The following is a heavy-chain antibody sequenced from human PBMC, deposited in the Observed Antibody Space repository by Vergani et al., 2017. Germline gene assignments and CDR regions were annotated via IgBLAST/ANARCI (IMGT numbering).Heavy chain of an antibody. CDR1: GYSISSGYY. J-gene: IGHJ4*02. CDR3: ARKGGWFGELSIDY. CDR2: IYHSGST. V-gene: IGHV4-38-2*02. D-gene: IGHD3-10*01. Sequence: QVQLQESGPGLVKPSETLSLTCTVSGYSISSGYYWGWIRQPPGKGLEWIGSIYHSGSTNYNPSLKSRVTISVDTSKNQFSLKLSSVTAADTAVYYCARKGGWFGELSIDYWGQGTLVTVSS.